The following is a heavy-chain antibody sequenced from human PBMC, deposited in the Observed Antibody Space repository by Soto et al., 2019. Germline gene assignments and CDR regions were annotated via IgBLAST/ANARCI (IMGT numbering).Heavy chain of an antibody. D-gene: IGHD4-17*01. V-gene: IGHV3-23*01. CDR3: AKDAVAGDGVWLMDH. Sequence: EVQLLESGGGLIQPGGSLPLSCAASGFTFGSYAMTWVRQAPGKGLESVAGLYGNSGGIQYADSVRGRFTIFRDNSHNIVFLHMRRLRVEDTALYFCAKDAVAGDGVWLMDHWGPGTLVTVSS. CDR2: LYGNSGGI. CDR1: GFTFGSYA. J-gene: IGHJ4*02.